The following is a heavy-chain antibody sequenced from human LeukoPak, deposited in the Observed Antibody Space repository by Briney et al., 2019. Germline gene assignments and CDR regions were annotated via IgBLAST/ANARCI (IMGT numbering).Heavy chain of an antibody. V-gene: IGHV3-23*01. Sequence: PGASLRLSCAASGFTFSSYAMSWVSQDPGKGLEWVSAMSGSAGSTYYADSVKGRFTISRDNSKNTLYLQMNSLRAEDTAVYYCARAVDFWSGYPQPNWFDPWGQGTLVTVSS. CDR2: MSGSAGST. CDR1: GFTFSSYA. D-gene: IGHD3-3*01. J-gene: IGHJ5*02. CDR3: ARAVDFWSGYPQPNWFDP.